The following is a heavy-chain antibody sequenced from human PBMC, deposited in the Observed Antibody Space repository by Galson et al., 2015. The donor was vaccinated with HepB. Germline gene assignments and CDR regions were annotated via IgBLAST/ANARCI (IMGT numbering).Heavy chain of an antibody. CDR2: ISFDGSHE. CDR3: AKGRGRQSDIGAEFDY. D-gene: IGHD6-13*01. Sequence: SLRLSCAASGITLSNSGMHWVRQAPGKGLEWVGSISFDGSHEYFADSVKGRFTISRDTSKNTLYLQMNSLRPDDTAVYYCAKGRGRQSDIGAEFDYWGQGSLVTVSS. V-gene: IGHV3-30*18. CDR1: GITLSNSG. J-gene: IGHJ4*02.